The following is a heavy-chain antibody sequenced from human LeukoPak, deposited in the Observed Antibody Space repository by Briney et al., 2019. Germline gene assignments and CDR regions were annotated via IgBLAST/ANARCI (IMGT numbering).Heavy chain of an antibody. CDR1: GYTFTTYG. CDR3: ARWNSNMNWNYLRGAFDI. CDR2: ISGYNGNT. Sequence: ASVKVSCEASGYTFTTYGIGWVRQAPGQGLEWMGWISGYNGNTNYAQKFQGRVTMTTDTSTSTAYMELRSLRSDDTAVYYCARWNSNMNWNYLRGAFDIWGQGTMVTVSS. D-gene: IGHD1-7*01. J-gene: IGHJ3*02. V-gene: IGHV1-18*01.